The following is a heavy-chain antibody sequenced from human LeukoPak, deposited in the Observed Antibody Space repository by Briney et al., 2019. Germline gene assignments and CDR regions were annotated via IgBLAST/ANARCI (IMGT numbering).Heavy chain of an antibody. CDR1: GFTFSRYE. D-gene: IGHD6-6*01. CDR2: TSSSGSLI. CDR3: TTYTAHSSKFDS. J-gene: IGHJ4*02. V-gene: IGHV3-48*03. Sequence: GGSLRLSCAASGFTFSRYEMKWVRQAPGKGREWVSYTSSSGSLIYYADSVKGRFIISRDNAKNSLYLQMNSLRAEDTAVYYCTTYTAHSSKFDSWGEGPLVSVSS.